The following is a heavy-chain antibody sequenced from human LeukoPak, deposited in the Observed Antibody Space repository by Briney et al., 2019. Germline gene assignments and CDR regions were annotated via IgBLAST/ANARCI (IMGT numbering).Heavy chain of an antibody. CDR3: ARGGCYYDSSGYPFDY. D-gene: IGHD3-22*01. V-gene: IGHV1-69*06. CDR1: GGTFSSYA. Sequence: ASVKVSCKASGGTFSSYAISWVRQAPGQGLEWMGGIIPIFGTANYAQKFQGRVTITADKSTSTAYMELSSLRSEDTAVYYCARGGCYYDSSGYPFDYWGQGTLVTVSS. J-gene: IGHJ4*02. CDR2: IIPIFGTA.